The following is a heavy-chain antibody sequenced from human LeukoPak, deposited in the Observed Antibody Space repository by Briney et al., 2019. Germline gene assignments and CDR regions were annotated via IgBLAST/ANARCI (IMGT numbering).Heavy chain of an antibody. Sequence: SETLSLTCTVSGGSISSSSYYWGWIRQPPGKGLEWIGSIYYSGSTYYNPSLKSRVTISVDTSKNQFSLKLSSVTAADTAVYYCARRLWFGELLPGVWFDPWGQGTLVTVSS. CDR2: IYYSGST. CDR1: GGSISSSSYY. CDR3: ARRLWFGELLPGVWFDP. V-gene: IGHV4-39*01. D-gene: IGHD3-10*01. J-gene: IGHJ5*02.